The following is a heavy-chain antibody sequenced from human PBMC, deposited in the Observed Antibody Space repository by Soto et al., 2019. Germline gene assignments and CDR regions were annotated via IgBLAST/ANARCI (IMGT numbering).Heavy chain of an antibody. CDR1: GFTFSSYS. D-gene: IGHD2-8*01. CDR3: AKDIGPKVLAPQGGMYV. Sequence: EVQLVESGGGLVKPGGSMRLSCAASGFTFSSYSMNWVRQAPGKGREWVSGISWKSGSIGYADSVKVRFTIARDNVKNSLSLQLDRLTVEDTALYDCAKDIGPKVLAPQGGMYVWGQGSTVIFS. CDR2: ISWKSGSI. V-gene: IGHV3-9*01. J-gene: IGHJ6*02.